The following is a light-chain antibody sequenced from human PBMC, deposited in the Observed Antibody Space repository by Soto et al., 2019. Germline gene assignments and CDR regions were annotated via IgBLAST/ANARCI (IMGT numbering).Light chain of an antibody. CDR1: QSVYSS. J-gene: IGKJ4*02. CDR2: GAS. CDR3: QQCKSYPLT. Sequence: ETVMTQSPATLSVSPGERATLSCRASQSVYSSLAWYQQKPGQAPRLLIYGASTRATGIPARFSGSGSGTEFTLTISSLQPEDFATYYCQQCKSYPLTFGGGTKVDIK. V-gene: IGKV3-15*01.